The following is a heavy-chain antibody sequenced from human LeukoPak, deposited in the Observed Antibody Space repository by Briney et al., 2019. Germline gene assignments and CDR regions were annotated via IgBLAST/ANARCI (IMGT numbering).Heavy chain of an antibody. CDR3: ARDLGIYSYGQGNLDY. D-gene: IGHD5-18*01. CDR1: GFSFSNYW. V-gene: IGHV3-7*01. J-gene: IGHJ4*02. Sequence: AGGSLRLSCAASGFSFSNYWMSWLRQAPGKGLEWVANMRPDGNEIFYENSVKGRFAISRDNAKNSLFLQMNSLRAEDTAVYYCARDLGIYSYGQGNLDYWGQGTLVTVSS. CDR2: MRPDGNEI.